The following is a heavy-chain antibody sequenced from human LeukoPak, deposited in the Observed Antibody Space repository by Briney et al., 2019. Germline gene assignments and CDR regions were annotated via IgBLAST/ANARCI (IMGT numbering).Heavy chain of an antibody. J-gene: IGHJ6*04. CDR1: GFTFSSYG. V-gene: IGHV3-30*02. D-gene: IGHD7-27*01. CDR2: IRYDGSNK. CDR3: AKKGAWGTGFHSLDV. Sequence: PGGSLRLSCAASGFTFSSYGMHWVRQAPGKGLEWGAFIRYDGSNKYYADSVKGRFTISRDNSKNTLYLQMNSLRAEDTAVYYCAKKGAWGTGFHSLDVWGKGTTVTVSS.